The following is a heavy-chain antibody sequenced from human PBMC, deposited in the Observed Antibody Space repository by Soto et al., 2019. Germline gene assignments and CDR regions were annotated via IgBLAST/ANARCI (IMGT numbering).Heavy chain of an antibody. CDR1: GFTFSNYP. J-gene: IGHJ4*02. CDR2: ISDSGGTT. Sequence: EVQLLESGGGLVQPGGSLRLSCAASGFTFSNYPMSWVRQAPGKGLEWVSYISDSGGTTYYADSVKGRFTISRDNSKNTLYLQMNSLRAEDTAVYYCAKVPYCSSISCYAGNFYYWGQGALVTVSS. D-gene: IGHD2-2*01. V-gene: IGHV3-23*01. CDR3: AKVPYCSSISCYAGNFYY.